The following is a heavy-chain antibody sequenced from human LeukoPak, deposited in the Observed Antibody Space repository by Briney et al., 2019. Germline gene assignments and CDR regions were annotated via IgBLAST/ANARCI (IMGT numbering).Heavy chain of an antibody. CDR1: GFIFSDNW. Sequence: GGSLRLSCGVSGFIFSDNWMNWVRQAPGKGLEWVASIKQDGGEKSYVDSVKGRFTISRDNAKNSLYLQMSSLRAEDTAVYYCARDGTAAGLYFDLWGQGTLVTVSS. CDR2: IKQDGGEK. J-gene: IGHJ4*01. D-gene: IGHD6-13*01. CDR3: ARDGTAAGLYFDL. V-gene: IGHV3-7*01.